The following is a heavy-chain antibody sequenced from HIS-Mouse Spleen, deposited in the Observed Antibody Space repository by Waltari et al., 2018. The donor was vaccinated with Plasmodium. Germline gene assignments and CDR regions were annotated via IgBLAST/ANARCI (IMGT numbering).Heavy chain of an antibody. CDR2: IYYRGGT. CDR1: GGSISSSSYY. Sequence: QLQLQESGPGLVKPSETLSLTCPVSGGSISSSSYYWGWIRQPPGKGLEWIGSIYYRGGTSYSPSLKSRVTISVDTSKNQFSLKLSSVTAADTAVYYCARDRITGTSYFDYWGQGTLVTVSS. CDR3: ARDRITGTSYFDY. V-gene: IGHV4-39*07. J-gene: IGHJ4*02. D-gene: IGHD1-7*01.